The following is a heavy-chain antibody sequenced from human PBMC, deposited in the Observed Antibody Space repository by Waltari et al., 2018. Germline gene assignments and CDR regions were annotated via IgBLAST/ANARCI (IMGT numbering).Heavy chain of an antibody. D-gene: IGHD3-10*01. V-gene: IGHV3-15*01. CDR1: GFPFTKAW. CDR3: ATDYGDFLGV. Sequence: EVQVVESGGGLVKPGRSLRLSCVVSGFPFTKAWMSWVRQAPGKGLEWVGRIKSEGDGGTRDYSAPLKGRISLSRDDSKNTVYLQMNTLKPEDTAVYFCATDYGDFLGVWGTGTTVTVFS. CDR2: IKSEGDGGTR. J-gene: IGHJ6*04.